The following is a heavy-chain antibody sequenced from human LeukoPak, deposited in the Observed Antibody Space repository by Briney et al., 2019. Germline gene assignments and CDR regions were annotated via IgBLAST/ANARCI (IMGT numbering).Heavy chain of an antibody. CDR3: ARTSYSSSSVFFDY. Sequence: SGPMLVNPTQTLTLTRPFSGFSLHTSGMCVSWIRQPPGEALEWPARIDWDDDTYYSTSLKTRLTISKDTSKNQVVLTMINMDPVDTATHYCARTSYSSSSVFFDYWGQGTLVTVSS. J-gene: IGHJ4*02. D-gene: IGHD6-6*01. CDR1: GFSLHTSGMC. V-gene: IGHV2-70*11. CDR2: IDWDDDT.